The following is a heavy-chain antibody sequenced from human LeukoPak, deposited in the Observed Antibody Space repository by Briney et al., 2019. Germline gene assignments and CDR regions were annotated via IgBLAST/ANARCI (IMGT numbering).Heavy chain of an antibody. Sequence: SETLSLTCAVYGGSFSGYYWSWIRQPPGKGLEWIGEINHSGSTNYNPSLKSRVTISVDTSKNQFSLKLSSVTAADTAVYYCAGEGRKSRGVDIVRKKETGYYYMDVWGKGTTVTVSS. D-gene: IGHD2-15*01. CDR2: INHSGST. V-gene: IGHV4-34*01. CDR3: AGEGRKSRGVDIVRKKETGYYYMDV. J-gene: IGHJ6*03. CDR1: GGSFSGYY.